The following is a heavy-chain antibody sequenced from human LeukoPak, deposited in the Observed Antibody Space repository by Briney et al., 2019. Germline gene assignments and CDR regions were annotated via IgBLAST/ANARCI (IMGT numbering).Heavy chain of an antibody. J-gene: IGHJ3*02. V-gene: IGHV5-51*01. D-gene: IGHD4-17*01. CDR3: ARQTGDYGSYDAFDI. CDR2: IYPGDSDT. CDR1: GYSFTSYW. Sequence: GESLQISSQGSGYSFTSYWIGWVRPMPGKGLEWMGIIYPGDSDTRYSPSFQGQVTISADKSISTAYLQWSSLKASDTAMYYCARQTGDYGSYDAFDIWGQGTMVTVSS.